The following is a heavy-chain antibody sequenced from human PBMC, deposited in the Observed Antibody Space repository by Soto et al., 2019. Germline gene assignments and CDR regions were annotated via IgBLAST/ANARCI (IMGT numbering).Heavy chain of an antibody. CDR1: GFSLSNAGMG. CDR2: IFSNDER. V-gene: IGHV2-26*01. J-gene: IGHJ5*02. CDR3: AQTEDGGRSRTPAGWFDA. Sequence: QVTLKESGPVLVKPTETLTLTCTVSGFSLSNAGMGVSWSRQPPGKALEWLAHIFSNDERRFSTSLKNRLTISKDTFNSQVVLIMTNMDPVDTATYYCAQTEDGGRSRTPAGWFDAWGQGTLVTVSS. D-gene: IGHD2-15*01.